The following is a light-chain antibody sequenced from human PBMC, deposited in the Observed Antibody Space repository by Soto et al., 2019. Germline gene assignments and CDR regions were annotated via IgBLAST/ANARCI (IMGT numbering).Light chain of an antibody. CDR1: QSVSSIS. Sequence: EIVLTQSPGTLSLSPGERATLSCRASQSVSSISLAWHQQKPGQAPRLLIYDASSRATGIPDRFSGSGSGSAFTLTISSLEPEDFALYYSQQYRYSPYTFGQGTKLEIK. CDR2: DAS. V-gene: IGKV3-20*01. CDR3: QQYRYSPYT. J-gene: IGKJ2*01.